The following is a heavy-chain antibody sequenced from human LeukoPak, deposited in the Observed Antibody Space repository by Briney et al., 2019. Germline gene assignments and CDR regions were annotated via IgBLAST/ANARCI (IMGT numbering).Heavy chain of an antibody. D-gene: IGHD3-3*01. CDR2: INPNTGGT. V-gene: IGHV1-2*02. CDR3: ARELTYYDFWSGYHYYFDY. J-gene: IGHJ4*02. Sequence: ASVKVSCKASGYTFTGYFMHWVRQAPGQGLEWMGWINPNTGGTNYAQKFQGRVTMTRDTSISTAYMELSRLRSDDTAVYYCARELTYYDFWSGYHYYFDYWGQGTLVTVSS. CDR1: GYTFTGYF.